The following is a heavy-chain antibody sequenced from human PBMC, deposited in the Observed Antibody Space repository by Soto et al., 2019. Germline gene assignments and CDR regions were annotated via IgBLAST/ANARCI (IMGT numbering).Heavy chain of an antibody. CDR3: AKDSYYYDSSGYSDPGFDY. CDR1: GFTFSSYG. D-gene: IGHD3-22*01. J-gene: IGHJ4*02. V-gene: IGHV3-30*18. CDR2: ISYDGSNK. Sequence: GSSLRLSCAASGFTFSSYGMHWVLQAPGTGLEWVAVISYDGSNKYYADSVKGRFTMSRDNSKNTLYLQMNSLRAEDTAGYYCAKDSYYYDSSGYSDPGFDYWGQGTVVTVSS.